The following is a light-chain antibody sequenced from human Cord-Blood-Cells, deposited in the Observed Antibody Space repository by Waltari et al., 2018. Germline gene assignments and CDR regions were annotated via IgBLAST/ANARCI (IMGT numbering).Light chain of an antibody. CDR2: DVS. V-gene: IGLV2-14*01. J-gene: IGLJ2*01. CDR3: SSYTSSSTFGV. CDR1: SSDVGGYNY. Sequence: QSALTQPASVSGSPGQSITISCTGTSSDVGGYNYLSWYQQHPGNAPKLMIYDVSKRPSGVSNRFSGSKSGNTASLTISGLQAEDEADYYCSSYTSSSTFGVFGGGTKLTVL.